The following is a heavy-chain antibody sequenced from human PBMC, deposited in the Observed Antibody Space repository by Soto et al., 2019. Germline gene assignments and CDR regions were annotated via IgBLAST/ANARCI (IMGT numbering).Heavy chain of an antibody. J-gene: IGHJ6*02. CDR2: IFHSGNS. CDR1: GSSMSGFY. Sequence: SETLSLTCVVSGSSMSGFYWGWVRQPPGKGLEWIGSIFHSGNSYYNPSLKSRVILSVDTSKNQFSLNLTAAIAADTAVYYCAREDDGMDVWGQGTPVTVSS. V-gene: IGHV4-38-2*02. CDR3: AREDDGMDV.